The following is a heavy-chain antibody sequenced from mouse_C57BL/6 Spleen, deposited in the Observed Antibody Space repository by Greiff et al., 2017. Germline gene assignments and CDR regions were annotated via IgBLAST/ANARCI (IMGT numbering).Heavy chain of an antibody. J-gene: IGHJ4*01. CDR1: GFTFSSYG. CDR2: ISSGGSYT. V-gene: IGHV5-6*02. CDR3: ARRPAGGAMDY. Sequence: DVMLVESGGDLVKPGGSLKLSCAASGFTFSSYGMSWVRQTPDKRLEWVATISSGGSYTYYPDSVKGRFTISRDNAKNTLYLQMSSLKSEDTAMYYCARRPAGGAMDYWGQGTSVTVSS.